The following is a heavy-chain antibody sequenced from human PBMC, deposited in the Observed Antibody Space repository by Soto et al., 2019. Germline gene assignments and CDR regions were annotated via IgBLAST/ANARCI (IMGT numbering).Heavy chain of an antibody. Sequence: PSETLSLTCTVSCDSINPYYWSWIRQPPGKGLEWIGYVYYNGDTNSNPSLKSRVSISVETSKNQFSLRLSSVTTADTAIYYCARYYCAGGTCYHFEHWSQGTLVTVSS. J-gene: IGHJ4*02. CDR2: VYYNGDT. CDR1: CDSINPYY. D-gene: IGHD2-15*01. CDR3: ARYYCAGGTCYHFEH. V-gene: IGHV4-59*01.